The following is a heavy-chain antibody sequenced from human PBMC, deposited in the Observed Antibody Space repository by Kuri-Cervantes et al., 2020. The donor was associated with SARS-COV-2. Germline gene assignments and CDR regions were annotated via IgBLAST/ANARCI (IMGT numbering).Heavy chain of an antibody. CDR3: ARIWRPPGISGNFYDYTMDV. D-gene: IGHD3-22*01. CDR2: FFTRGST. J-gene: IGHJ6*02. Sequence: ESLKISCAVSGASVADDSWNWVRQSAGKGLEWIGRFFTRGSTSYNPSLKSRVTISLDTSKNLFSLSLSSVTAADTAVYYCARIWRPPGISGNFYDYTMDVWGRGTTVTVSS. CDR1: GASVADDS. V-gene: IGHV4-4*07.